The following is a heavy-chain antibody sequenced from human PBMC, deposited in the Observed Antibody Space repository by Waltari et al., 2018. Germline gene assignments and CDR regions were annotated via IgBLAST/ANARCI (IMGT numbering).Heavy chain of an antibody. V-gene: IGHV3-7*01. CDR3: ARERRGQSGWYYFDF. J-gene: IGHJ4*02. CDR1: GIALSSFW. Sequence: EVQLVESGGGLVQPGGALRLSCAASGIALSSFWMTWFRQAPGKGLEWVANIKQDGSEEYYVDSVKGRFTISKDNAKNSLYLQMNSLRAEDTAVYFCARERRGQSGWYYFDFWGQGSLVTVSS. D-gene: IGHD6-19*01. CDR2: IKQDGSEE.